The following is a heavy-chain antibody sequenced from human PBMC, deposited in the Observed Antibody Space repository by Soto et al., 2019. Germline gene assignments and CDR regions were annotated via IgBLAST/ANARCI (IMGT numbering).Heavy chain of an antibody. V-gene: IGHV3-48*02. D-gene: IGHD3-16*01. CDR2: ISSGSSTV. CDR3: AKPTWDYDFPDFEF. Sequence: GGSMRLSCAASGFNFRSYSMNWVRQDPGKGLEWISYISSGSSTVHYADSVKGRFTISRDNAKNSLYLQIDSLRDDDTAFYYGAKPTWDYDFPDFEFRGPGTLVTVSS. J-gene: IGHJ4*02. CDR1: GFNFRSYS.